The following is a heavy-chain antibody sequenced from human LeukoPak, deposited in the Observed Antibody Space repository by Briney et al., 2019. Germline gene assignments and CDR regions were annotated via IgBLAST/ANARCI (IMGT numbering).Heavy chain of an antibody. V-gene: IGHV4-30-2*01. CDR3: ARFSPRAMGNYLDF. J-gene: IGHJ4*02. Sequence: PSETLSLTCAVSGGSISSGSYSWSWIRQPPGKGLEWIGYIYPRGSTYYNPSLKSRVILSLDKPANQFSLNLSSVTAADTAVYYCARFSPRAMGNYLDFWGQGTLVTVSS. CDR2: IYPRGST. CDR1: GGSISSGSYS. D-gene: IGHD7-27*01.